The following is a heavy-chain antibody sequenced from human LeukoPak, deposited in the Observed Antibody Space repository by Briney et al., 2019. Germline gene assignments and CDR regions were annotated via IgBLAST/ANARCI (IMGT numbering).Heavy chain of an antibody. J-gene: IGHJ4*02. V-gene: IGHV3-7*01. D-gene: IGHD3-16*01. Sequence: GGSLRLSCAASGFSFNSDWMDWVRQAPGKGLEWVANIKHDESEKNYLDSVKGRFTISRDNAQNSLYLQMNGLRVEDTAVYYCTGRLDDWGQGTLVTVSS. CDR1: GFSFNSDW. CDR2: IKHDESEK. CDR3: TGRLDD.